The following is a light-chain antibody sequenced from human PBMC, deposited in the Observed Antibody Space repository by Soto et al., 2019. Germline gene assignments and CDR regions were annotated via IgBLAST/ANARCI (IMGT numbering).Light chain of an antibody. CDR3: QQFNSYPRT. Sequence: DIQLTQSPSFLSASVGDRVTITCRASQAISNYLAWYQQKPGKAPHLLIYAASTLQSGVPSRFSGSGSGTGFTLTISSLQPEDFATYYCQQFNSYPRTFDQGTKVEIK. CDR1: QAISNY. J-gene: IGKJ1*01. V-gene: IGKV1-9*01. CDR2: AAS.